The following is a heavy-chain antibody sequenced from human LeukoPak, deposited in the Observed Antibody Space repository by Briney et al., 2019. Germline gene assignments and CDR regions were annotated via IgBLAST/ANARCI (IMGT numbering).Heavy chain of an antibody. V-gene: IGHV4-4*02. Sequence: PSGTLSLTCSVSGASLTINTWWTWVRQTPEKGLEWIGGIFHTETTNYSPSLKSRVTISLDTSKNQFSLKLSSVTAADTAVYYCARGAAATYWGQGTLVTVSS. D-gene: IGHD6-13*01. CDR2: IFHTETT. J-gene: IGHJ4*02. CDR1: GASLTINTW. CDR3: ARGAAATY.